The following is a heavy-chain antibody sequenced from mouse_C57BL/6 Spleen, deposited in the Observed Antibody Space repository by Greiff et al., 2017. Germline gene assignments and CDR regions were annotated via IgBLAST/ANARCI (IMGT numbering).Heavy chain of an antibody. CDR1: GYTFTSYW. V-gene: IGHV1-64*01. D-gene: IGHD1-1*01. J-gene: IGHJ4*01. CDR2: IHPNSGST. CDR3: VVTTVVATGAMDY. Sequence: VQLQQPGAELVKPGASVKLSCKASGYTFTSYWMHWVKQRPGQGLEWIGMIHPNSGSTNYNEKFKSKATLTVDKSSSTAYMQLSSLTSEDSAVYYCVVTTVVATGAMDYWGQGTSVTVSS.